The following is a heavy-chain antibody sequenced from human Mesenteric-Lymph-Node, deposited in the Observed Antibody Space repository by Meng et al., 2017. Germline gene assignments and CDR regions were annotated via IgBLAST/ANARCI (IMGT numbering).Heavy chain of an antibody. D-gene: IGHD3-22*01. J-gene: IGHJ3*02. V-gene: IGHV3-23*01. Sequence: GESLKISCAASGFPFSSYAMSWVRQAPGKGLEWVSAISGSGGSTYYADSVKGRFTISRDNSKNTLYLQMNSLRAEDTAVYYCAAPSDDSSGYYYPDAFDIWGQGTMVTVSS. CDR3: AAPSDDSSGYYYPDAFDI. CDR2: ISGSGGST. CDR1: GFPFSSYA.